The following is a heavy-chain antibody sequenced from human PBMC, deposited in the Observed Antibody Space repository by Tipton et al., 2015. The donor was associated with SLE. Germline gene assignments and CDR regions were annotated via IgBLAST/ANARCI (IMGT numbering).Heavy chain of an antibody. Sequence: GSLRLSCAASGFSVTNNYMSWVRQAPGKGLEWVSVIYVPGDTYYADSVKGRFTISRDNAKNTLYLQMNSLRAEDTAVYYCVRTSSRGAFDIWGQGTMVTVSS. CDR1: GFSVTNNY. J-gene: IGHJ3*02. D-gene: IGHD2-2*01. V-gene: IGHV3-53*01. CDR3: VRTSSRGAFDI. CDR2: IYVPGDT.